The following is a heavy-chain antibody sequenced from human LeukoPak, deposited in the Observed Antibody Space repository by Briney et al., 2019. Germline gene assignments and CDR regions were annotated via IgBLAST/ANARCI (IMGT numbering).Heavy chain of an antibody. CDR3: ARDGCSSTSCPYYYYYMDV. D-gene: IGHD2-2*01. J-gene: IGHJ6*03. Sequence: GSSVKVSCKASGGTFSSYTISWVRQAPRQGLEWMGRIIPILGIANYAQKFQGRVTITADKSTSTAYMELSSLRSEDTAVYYCARDGCSSTSCPYYYYYMDVWGKGTTVTVSS. CDR2: IIPILGIA. CDR1: GGTFSSYT. V-gene: IGHV1-69*04.